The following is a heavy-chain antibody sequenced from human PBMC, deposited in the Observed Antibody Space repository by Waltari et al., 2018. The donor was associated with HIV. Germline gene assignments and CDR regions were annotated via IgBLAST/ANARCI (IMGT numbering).Heavy chain of an antibody. CDR2: IDCSGDT. V-gene: IGHV4-4*02. J-gene: IGHJ4*02. CDR3: AGTYTYGVVFEY. D-gene: IGHD2-8*01. Sequence: WGHRVRQPPGKGLEWLGEIDCSGDTRYNTTLKSRVTMSVNTYKNQFSLKLNSLTAADTAIYYCAGTYTYGVVFEYWGQGTLVTVSS. CDR1: W.